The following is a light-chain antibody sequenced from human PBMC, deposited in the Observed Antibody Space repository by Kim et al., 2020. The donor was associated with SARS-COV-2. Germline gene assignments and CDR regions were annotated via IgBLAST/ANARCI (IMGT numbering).Light chain of an antibody. CDR3: AAWDDSLSGPV. Sequence: HGVTISCSGSTSNIGSNSVFWYHQLPGTAPQLLIYRNNRRPSGVPDRFSGSKSGTSASLAISGLRSEDEADYYCAAWDDSLSGPVFGGGTQLTVL. CDR1: TSNIGSNS. CDR2: RNN. J-gene: IGLJ3*02. V-gene: IGLV1-47*01.